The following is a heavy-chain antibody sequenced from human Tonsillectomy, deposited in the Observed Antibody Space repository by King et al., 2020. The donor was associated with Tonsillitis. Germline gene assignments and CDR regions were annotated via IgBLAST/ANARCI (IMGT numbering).Heavy chain of an antibody. Sequence: EVQLVESGGGLVQPGGSLRLSCAASGFTFSSSAMAWVRQAPGKGLEWVSGISGSGGSTYYADSVKGRFTISRDNSKNTLYLQMNSLRAEDTAVYYCAKELFYVKDGMDVWGQGTTVTVSS. V-gene: IGHV3-23*04. J-gene: IGHJ6*02. CDR3: AKELFYVKDGMDV. D-gene: IGHD2-21*01. CDR1: GFTFSSSA. CDR2: ISGSGGST.